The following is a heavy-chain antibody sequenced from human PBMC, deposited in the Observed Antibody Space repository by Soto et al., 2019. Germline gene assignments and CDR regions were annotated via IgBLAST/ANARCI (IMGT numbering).Heavy chain of an antibody. CDR2: IIPIFGTA. D-gene: IGHD3-22*01. J-gene: IGHJ5*02. Sequence: ASVKVSCKASGGTFSSYAISWVRQAPGQGLEWMGGIIPIFGTANYAQKFQGRVTITADESTSTAYMELSSLRSEDTAVYYCARGSYYDSSGYYSSVDPWGQGTLVTVPQ. CDR1: GGTFSSYA. V-gene: IGHV1-69*13. CDR3: ARGSYYDSSGYYSSVDP.